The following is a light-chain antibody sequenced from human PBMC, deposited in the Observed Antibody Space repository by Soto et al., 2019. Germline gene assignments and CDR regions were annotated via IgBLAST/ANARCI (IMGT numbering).Light chain of an antibody. CDR2: GAS. CDR3: QQYGRSPRT. V-gene: IGKV3-20*01. J-gene: IGKJ1*01. CDR1: QSVNNNY. Sequence: EIVLTQSPGTLSLSPGERATLACRASQSVNNNYLAWYQQRPGQAPRLLIHGASSRATGIPDRFSGSGSGTDFTLTISRLEPEDFAVNYCQQYGRSPRTFGQGTKVEV.